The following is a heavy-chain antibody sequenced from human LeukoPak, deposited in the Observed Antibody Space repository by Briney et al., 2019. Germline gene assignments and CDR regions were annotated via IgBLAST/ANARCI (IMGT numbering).Heavy chain of an antibody. V-gene: IGHV4-34*01. J-gene: IGHJ3*02. CDR2: INHSGSP. Sequence: SETLSLTCAVYGGSFSGYYWSWIRQPPGKGLEWIGEINHSGSPNYNPSLKSRVTISVDTSKNQFSLKLSSVTAADTAVYYCARGDYGKAFDIWGQGTMVTVSS. CDR3: ARGDYGKAFDI. CDR1: GGSFSGYY. D-gene: IGHD4-17*01.